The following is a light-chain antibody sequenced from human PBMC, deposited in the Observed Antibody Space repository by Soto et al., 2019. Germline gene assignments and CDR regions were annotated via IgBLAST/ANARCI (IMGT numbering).Light chain of an antibody. CDR2: KAS. V-gene: IGKV1-5*03. CDR1: ESIDIW. J-gene: IGKJ1*01. Sequence: DIQMAQSPSTLSASVGDRVTITCRASESIDIWLAWYQQKAGKAPKLLIYKASTLESGVPSRFSGSGSGTEFTLTISGLQPDDVATYYCQQYNVYWTFGQGTKVEVK. CDR3: QQYNVYWT.